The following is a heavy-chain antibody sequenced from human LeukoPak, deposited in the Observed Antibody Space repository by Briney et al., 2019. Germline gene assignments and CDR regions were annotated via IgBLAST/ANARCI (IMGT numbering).Heavy chain of an antibody. Sequence: ASVKVSCKASGGTFSSYAISWGRQAPGQGPEWMGGIIPLFRTANYAQKFQGRVTITADKSTNTAFMELSSLRSEDTAMYYCATNYEILSGYPKNYYFHIWGEGTMVTVSS. CDR1: GGTFSSYA. V-gene: IGHV1-69*06. CDR2: IIPLFRTA. CDR3: ATNYEILSGYPKNYYFHI. D-gene: IGHD3-9*01. J-gene: IGHJ3*02.